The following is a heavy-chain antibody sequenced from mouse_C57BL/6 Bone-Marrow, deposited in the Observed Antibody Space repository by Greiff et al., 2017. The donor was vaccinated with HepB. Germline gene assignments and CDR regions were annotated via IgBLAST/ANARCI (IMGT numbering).Heavy chain of an antibody. V-gene: IGHV5-12*01. CDR2: ISNGGGST. CDR1: GFTFSDYY. D-gene: IGHD1-1*01. CDR3: ARRLLRSPYYAMDY. Sequence: EVNLVESGGGLVQPGGSLKLSCAASGFTFSDYYMYWVRQTPEKRLEWVAYISNGGGSTYYPDTVKGRFTISRDNAKNTLYLQMSRLKSEDTAMYYCARRLLRSPYYAMDYWGQGTSVTVSS. J-gene: IGHJ4*01.